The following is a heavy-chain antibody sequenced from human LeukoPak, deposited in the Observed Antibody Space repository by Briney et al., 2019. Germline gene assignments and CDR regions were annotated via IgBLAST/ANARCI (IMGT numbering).Heavy chain of an antibody. CDR3: ARHIVVVPAAMGWFDP. CDR1: GGSFSGYY. Sequence: SETLSLTCAVYGGSFSGYYWSWIRQPPGKGLEWIGYIYYSGSTNYNPSLKSRVTISVDTSKNQFSLKLSSVTAADTAVYYCARHIVVVPAAMGWFDPWGQGTLVTVSS. J-gene: IGHJ5*02. V-gene: IGHV4-59*08. D-gene: IGHD2-2*01. CDR2: IYYSGST.